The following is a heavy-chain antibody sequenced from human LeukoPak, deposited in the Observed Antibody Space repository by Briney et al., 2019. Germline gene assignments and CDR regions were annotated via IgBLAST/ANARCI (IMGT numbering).Heavy chain of an antibody. Sequence: GGSLRLSCAASGIRFDRYAMTWVRQAPGKGLEWVSAISYNGSSPYYGDSVKGRFTISRDNSKNTVYLQMNSLRDEDTALYYCAKDSSVLPNALDLWGQGTMVTVSS. J-gene: IGHJ3*01. CDR1: GIRFDRYA. V-gene: IGHV3-23*01. CDR2: ISYNGSSP. CDR3: AKDSSVLPNALDL.